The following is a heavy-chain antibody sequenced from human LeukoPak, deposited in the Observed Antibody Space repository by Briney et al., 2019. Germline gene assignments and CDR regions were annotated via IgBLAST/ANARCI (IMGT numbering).Heavy chain of an antibody. J-gene: IGHJ3*02. CDR3: ARGEDCGGDCYAFDI. D-gene: IGHD2-21*02. CDR1: GGSFSGYY. V-gene: IGHV4-34*01. Sequence: SETLSLTCAVYGGSFSGYYWSWIRQPPGKGLEWIGYIYHSGSTYYNPSLKSRVTISVDRSKNQFSLKLSSVTAADTAVYYCARGEDCGGDCYAFDIWGQGTMVTVSS. CDR2: IYHSGST.